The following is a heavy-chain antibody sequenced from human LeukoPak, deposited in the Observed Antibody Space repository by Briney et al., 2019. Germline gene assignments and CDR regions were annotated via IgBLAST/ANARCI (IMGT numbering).Heavy chain of an antibody. D-gene: IGHD2-2*01. CDR3: ARVGYCSSSSCHLRYYFDY. CDR2: IGSRTSYI. Sequence: GGSLRLSCAASGFTFSSYGMNWVRQAPGKGLEWVSSIGSRTSYIYHADSVKGRFTISRDDAKNSLYLQMNSLRADDTAVYYCARVGYCSSSSCHLRYYFDYWGQGTRVTVSS. CDR1: GFTFSSYG. J-gene: IGHJ4*02. V-gene: IGHV3-21*01.